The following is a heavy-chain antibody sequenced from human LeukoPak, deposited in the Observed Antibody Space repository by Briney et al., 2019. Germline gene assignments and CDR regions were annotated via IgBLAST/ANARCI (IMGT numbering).Heavy chain of an antibody. D-gene: IGHD3-22*01. CDR2: ISSGGDYI. CDR3: ARGRGYNAWLAGY. V-gene: IGHV3-21*01. CDR1: GFTFSSHS. J-gene: IGHJ4*02. Sequence: PGGSLRLSCVASGFTFSSHSLSWVRQAPGKGLEWVASISSGGDYIYYADSVEGRFTISRDNGYSSVYLQMNSLGAEDTAVYYCARGRGYNAWLAGYWGQGTQVTVSS.